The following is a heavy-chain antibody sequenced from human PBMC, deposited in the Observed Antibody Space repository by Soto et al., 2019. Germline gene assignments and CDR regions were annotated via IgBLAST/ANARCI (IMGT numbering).Heavy chain of an antibody. V-gene: IGHV3-30*18. CDR2: ISYDGSNK. Sequence: QVQLVESGGGVVQPGRSLRLSCVVSGFTFSSYGMHWVRQAPGKGLEWVAVISYDGSNKDYADSVRGRFTISRDNSNNTLYLHMNSLRAEDTAVYYCAKDQRYRSSRYDYWGQGTLVTVSS. CDR3: AKDQRYRSSRYDY. CDR1: GFTFSSYG. J-gene: IGHJ4*02. D-gene: IGHD6-13*01.